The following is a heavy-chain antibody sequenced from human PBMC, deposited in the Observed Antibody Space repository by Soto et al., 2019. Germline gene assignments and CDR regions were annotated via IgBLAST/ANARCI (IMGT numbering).Heavy chain of an antibody. CDR2: ISGSGDAK. D-gene: IGHD3-22*01. CDR3: AKDFDSDETSHGPNDY. Sequence: EVHLLESGGGLVQPGESLRLSCVASGFSFSSYGMSWVRQAPGKGLEWASIISGSGDAKYYADSVKGRFTISRDNSKNTMYQQMNSLRAEDTAVYYCAKDFDSDETSHGPNDYWGQGTLVTVTS. J-gene: IGHJ4*02. CDR1: GFSFSSYG. V-gene: IGHV3-23*01.